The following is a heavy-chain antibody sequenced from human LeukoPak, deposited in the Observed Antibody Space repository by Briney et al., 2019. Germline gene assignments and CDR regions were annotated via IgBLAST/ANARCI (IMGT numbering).Heavy chain of an antibody. J-gene: IGHJ4*02. V-gene: IGHV4-59*08. CDR1: GNSIRSYY. CDR3: ARQSGGFDS. CDR2: IYYSGTT. D-gene: IGHD3-10*01. Sequence: PSETLSLTCTVSGNSIRSYYWTWIRQPPGKGLEWIGYIYYSGTTSYNPSLRSRVTISVDMSKNQFSLRLTSVTAADTAVYYCARQSGGFDSWGQGTLVTVSS.